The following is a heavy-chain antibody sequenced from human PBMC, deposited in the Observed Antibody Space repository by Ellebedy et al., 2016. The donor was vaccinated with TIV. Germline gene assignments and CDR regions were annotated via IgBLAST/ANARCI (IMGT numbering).Heavy chain of an antibody. J-gene: IGHJ4*02. V-gene: IGHV3-30*03. D-gene: IGHD3-10*01. CDR3: ARGGSSGSSDY. CDR1: GFTFRSHG. Sequence: GGSLRLXCVASGFTFRSHGIYWVRQAPGKGLKWVAVISSDGSNKYYADSVKGRFTISRDNSKNTLYLQMNSLRTDDMAVYYCARGGSSGSSDYWGQGTLVTVSS. CDR2: ISSDGSNK.